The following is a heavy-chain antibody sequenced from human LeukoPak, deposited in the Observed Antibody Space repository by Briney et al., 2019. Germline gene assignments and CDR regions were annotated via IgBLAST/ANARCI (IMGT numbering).Heavy chain of an antibody. V-gene: IGHV3-33*01. Sequence: GGSLRLSCAASGFTFSSYGMHWARQAPGKGLEWVAVIWYDGSNKYYADSVKGRFTISRDNSKNTLYLQMNSLRAEDTAVYYCARGTMVRGVIRTPFDYWGQGTLVTVSS. CDR1: GFTFSSYG. CDR2: IWYDGSNK. J-gene: IGHJ4*02. D-gene: IGHD3-10*01. CDR3: ARGTMVRGVIRTPFDY.